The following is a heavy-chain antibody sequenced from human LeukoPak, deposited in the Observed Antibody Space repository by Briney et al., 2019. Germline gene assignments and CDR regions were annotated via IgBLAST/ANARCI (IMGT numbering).Heavy chain of an antibody. V-gene: IGHV3-23*01. CDR2: SGGGGRDT. CDR1: GFTFRNHA. J-gene: IGHJ3*02. CDR3: ARRGGSNGWGAFDI. D-gene: IGHD6-19*01. Sequence: GGSLRLSCVGSGFTFRNHAMNWVRLAPGKGLEWISTSGGGGRDTYYGDSVEGRFTISRDNSKNILYLQMNSLNGADTALYYCARRGGSNGWGAFDIWGQGTMVTVSS.